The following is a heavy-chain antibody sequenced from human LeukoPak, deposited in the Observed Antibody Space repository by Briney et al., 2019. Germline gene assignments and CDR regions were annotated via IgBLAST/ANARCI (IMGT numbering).Heavy chain of an antibody. CDR3: ARIKGGTSATISY. CDR2: IDQDGGEK. V-gene: IGHV3-7*01. Sequence: VGSLRLSWAASGFTFRGYWMSWVRQAPGKGLEWVSIIDQDGGEKYYVDSVKGRFTISKHNAKNSLFLQMNSLRAEDTAVYYCARIKGGTSATISYWGQGTLVTVSS. CDR1: GFTFRGYW. D-gene: IGHD1-26*01. J-gene: IGHJ4*02.